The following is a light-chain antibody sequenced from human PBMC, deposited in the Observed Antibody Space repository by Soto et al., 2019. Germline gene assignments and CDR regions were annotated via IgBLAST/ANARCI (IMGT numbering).Light chain of an antibody. CDR3: VLYMGGGISV. J-gene: IGLJ3*02. Sequence: QTVVTQEPSFSVSPGGTVTLTCALSSGSVSTSYYPRWYQQTPGQSPRTLIYSTNTRSSGVPDRFSGSILGNKAALTISGAQADDESDYYCVLYMGGGISVFGGGTKLTV. V-gene: IGLV8-61*01. CDR1: SGSVSTSYY. CDR2: STN.